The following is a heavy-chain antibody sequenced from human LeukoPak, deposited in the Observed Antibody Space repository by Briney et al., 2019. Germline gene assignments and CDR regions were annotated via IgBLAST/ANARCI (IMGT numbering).Heavy chain of an antibody. Sequence: GYIYYRGSTNYNPSLKSRVTISVDTSKNQFSLKLSSVTAADTAVYYCARDPSYHGGYFDYWGQGTLVTVFS. D-gene: IGHD2-2*01. V-gene: IGHV4-59*01. CDR3: ARDPSYHGGYFDY. J-gene: IGHJ4*02. CDR2: IYYRGST.